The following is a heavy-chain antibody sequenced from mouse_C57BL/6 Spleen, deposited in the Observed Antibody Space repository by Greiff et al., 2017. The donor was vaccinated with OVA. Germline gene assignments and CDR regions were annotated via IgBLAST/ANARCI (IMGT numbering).Heavy chain of an antibody. J-gene: IGHJ1*03. Sequence: LPLVESGGGLVKPGGSLKLSCAASGFTFSDYGMHWVRQAPEKGLEWVAYISSGSSTIYYADTVKGRFTISRDHAKNTLFLQMTSLRSEDTAMYYCARPDYGSSYGYFDVWGTGTTVTVSS. V-gene: IGHV5-17*01. D-gene: IGHD1-1*01. CDR1: GFTFSDYG. CDR3: ARPDYGSSYGYFDV. CDR2: ISSGSSTI.